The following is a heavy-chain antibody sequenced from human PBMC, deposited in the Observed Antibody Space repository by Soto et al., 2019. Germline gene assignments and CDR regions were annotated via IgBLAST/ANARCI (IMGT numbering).Heavy chain of an antibody. CDR1: GYNYNNYG. CDR2: ISAFNHNA. J-gene: IGHJ4*02. CDR3: VRQPKDLWTDSPDFDD. V-gene: IGHV1-18*04. Sequence: QVQLVQSGGEVKKPGASVKVSCKASGYNYNNYGVTWVRQATGQGLEGRGRISAFNHNANYAPNNQDRVTMTIATSTNTAQLEMRSLSPDDTAVYYCVRQPKDLWTDSPDFDDWGQGTRVTVSA. D-gene: IGHD3-9*01.